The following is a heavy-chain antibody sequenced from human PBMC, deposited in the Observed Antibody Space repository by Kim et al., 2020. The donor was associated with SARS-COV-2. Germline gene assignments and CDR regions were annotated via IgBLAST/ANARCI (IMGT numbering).Heavy chain of an antibody. D-gene: IGHD3-16*01. J-gene: IGHJ5*02. CDR3: ATSEGALKP. CDR2: ITGSSTTM. Sequence: GGSLRLSCAVSGLTFSPYSMNWVRQAPGKGLEWVSYITGSSTTMYYEDSVRGRFTISRDNAKNSLFSQLKSLRDYDTAVYYCATSEGALKPWGNGTLVT. V-gene: IGHV3-48*02. CDR1: GLTFSPYS.